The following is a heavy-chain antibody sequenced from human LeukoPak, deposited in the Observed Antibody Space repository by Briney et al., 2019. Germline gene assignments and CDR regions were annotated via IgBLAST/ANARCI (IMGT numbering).Heavy chain of an antibody. V-gene: IGHV3-23*01. CDR1: GFTLSTYA. D-gene: IGHD3-22*01. Sequence: PGGSLRLSCAASGFTLSTYAMNWVRQAPGKGLEWVSGISASGGGTYYADSVKGRFTISRDNSKNTLYLQMNSLRAEDTAVYYCAKDHYYDSSGYDFEYFHHWGQGTLVTVSS. CDR3: AKDHYYDSSGYDFEYFHH. J-gene: IGHJ1*01. CDR2: ISASGGGT.